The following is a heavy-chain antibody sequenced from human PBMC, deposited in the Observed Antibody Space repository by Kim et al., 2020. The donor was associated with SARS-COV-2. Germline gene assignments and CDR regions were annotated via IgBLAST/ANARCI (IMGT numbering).Heavy chain of an antibody. J-gene: IGHJ6*02. Sequence: DYAVSVKSRITINPDTSKNQLSLQLNSVTPDDTAVYYCARQKRAGSGMDVWGQGTTDTVSS. D-gene: IGHD6-25*01. CDR3: ARQKRAGSGMDV. V-gene: IGHV6-1*01.